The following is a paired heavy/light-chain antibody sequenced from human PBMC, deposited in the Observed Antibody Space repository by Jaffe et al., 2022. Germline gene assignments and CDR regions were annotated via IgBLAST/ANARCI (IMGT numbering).Light chain of an antibody. CDR2: AAS. V-gene: IGKV1-12*01. J-gene: IGKJ5*01. CDR3: QQANSFPPD. Sequence: DIQMTQSPSSVSASVGDRVTITCRASQGISSWLAWYQQKPGKAPKLLIYAASSLQSGVPSRFSGSGSGTDFTLTISSLQPEDFATYYCQQANSFPPDFGQGTRLEIK. CDR1: QGISSW.
Heavy chain of an antibody. CDR2: INHSGST. CDR3: ARGWGPGIAAAGRVWFDP. D-gene: IGHD6-13*01. Sequence: QVQLQQWGAGLLKPSETLSLTCAVYGGSFSGYYWSWIRQPPGKGLEWIGEINHSGSTNYNPSLKSRVTISVDTSKNQFSLKLSSVTAADTAVYYCARGWGPGIAAAGRVWFDPWGQGTLVTVSS. J-gene: IGHJ5*02. CDR1: GGSFSGYY. V-gene: IGHV4-34*01.